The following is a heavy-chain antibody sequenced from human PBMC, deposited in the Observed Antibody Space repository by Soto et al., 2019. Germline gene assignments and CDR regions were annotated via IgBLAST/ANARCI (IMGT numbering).Heavy chain of an antibody. V-gene: IGHV5-10-1*01. CDR3: ARRGSNCDYYYGMDV. J-gene: IGHJ6*02. Sequence: GESLKISCKGSGYSFTSYWISWVRQMPGKGLEWMGRIDPSDSYTNYSPSFQGHVTISADKSISTAYLQWSSLKASDTAMYYCARRGSNCDYYYGMDVWGQGTTVTVSS. D-gene: IGHD4-4*01. CDR1: GYSFTSYW. CDR2: IDPSDSYT.